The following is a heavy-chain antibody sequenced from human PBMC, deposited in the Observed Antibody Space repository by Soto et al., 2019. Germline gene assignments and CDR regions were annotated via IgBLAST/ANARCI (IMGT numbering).Heavy chain of an antibody. J-gene: IGHJ5*02. CDR3: ARARGYSYGLDP. CDR2: ISYSGTT. V-gene: IGHV4-30-4*01. CDR1: GDSISSANNY. D-gene: IGHD5-12*01. Sequence: QVQLQESGPGLVKPSQTLSLTCTVSGDSISSANNYWSWIRQPPGEGLEWIGFISYSGTTSYSPSLKSRLAISLDTPKNQFSLSLTSVTAADTAVYYCARARGYSYGLDPWGQGTLVTVSS.